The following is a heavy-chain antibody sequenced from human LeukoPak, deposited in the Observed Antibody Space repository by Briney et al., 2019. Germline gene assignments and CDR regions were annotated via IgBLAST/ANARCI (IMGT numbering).Heavy chain of an antibody. V-gene: IGHV3-23*01. CDR3: AKTGQWLVEGYFDY. D-gene: IGHD6-19*01. CDR2: IRGSGGST. J-gene: IGHJ4*02. Sequence: GASLSLFCAASGFTFSSYAMSCVRQAPGKGLEWLSAIRGSGGSTYYADSVKGRFTISRDNSKNTLYLQMNSLRAEDTAVYYCAKTGQWLVEGYFDYWGQGTLVTVSS. CDR1: GFTFSSYA.